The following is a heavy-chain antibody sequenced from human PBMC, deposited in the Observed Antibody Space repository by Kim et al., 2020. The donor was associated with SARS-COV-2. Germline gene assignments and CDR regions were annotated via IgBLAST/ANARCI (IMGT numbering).Heavy chain of an antibody. J-gene: IGHJ4*02. Sequence: ASVKVSCKASGYTFTTYPMHWVRQAPGQRPEWMGWMNAGNGNTKYSQKVEGRVTITRDTSASTAYMELSSLRSEDTAVYFCARSGPGGELAYWGQGTLLTVSS. CDR3: ARSGPGGELAY. D-gene: IGHD1-1*01. CDR2: MNAGNGNT. V-gene: IGHV1-3*01. CDR1: GYTFTTYP.